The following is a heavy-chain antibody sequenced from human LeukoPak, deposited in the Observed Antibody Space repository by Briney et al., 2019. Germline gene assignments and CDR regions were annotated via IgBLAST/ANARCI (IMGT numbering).Heavy chain of an antibody. Sequence: GGSLRLSCAASGFTFDDYAMHWVRQAPGKGPEWVSAISGSGGSTYYADSVKGRFTISRDNSKNTLYLQMNSLRAEDTAVYYCAKDGTQDYWGQGTLVTVSS. D-gene: IGHD1-7*01. V-gene: IGHV3-23*01. CDR2: ISGSGGST. CDR1: GFTFDDYA. CDR3: AKDGTQDY. J-gene: IGHJ4*02.